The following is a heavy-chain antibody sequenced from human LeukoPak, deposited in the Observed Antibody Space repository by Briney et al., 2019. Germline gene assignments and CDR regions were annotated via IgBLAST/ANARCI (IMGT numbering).Heavy chain of an antibody. CDR1: GGSFSGYY. J-gene: IGHJ4*02. CDR3: ARGGSTMVRGVIIDPLYY. CDR2: INHSGST. Sequence: PSETLSLTCAAYGGSFSGYYWSWIRQPPGKGLEWIGEINHSGSTNYNPSLKSRVTISVDTSKNQFSLKLSSVTAADTAVYYCARGGSTMVRGVIIDPLYYWGQGTLVTVSS. D-gene: IGHD3-10*01. V-gene: IGHV4-34*01.